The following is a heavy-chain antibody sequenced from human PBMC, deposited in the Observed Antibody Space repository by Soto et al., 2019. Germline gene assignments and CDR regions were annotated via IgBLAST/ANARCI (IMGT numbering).Heavy chain of an antibody. CDR3: ASSRVAYYYDRSAFDI. D-gene: IGHD3-22*01. Sequence: QVQLVQSGAEVKKPGSSVKISCKASGGTFSSYAISWLRQAPGQGLEWMGGIIPIFGTANYAQKCQGRVTLTADESTRTAYMELSSVRSEDTAVYYCASSRVAYYYDRSAFDIWGQGTLVTVSS. CDR2: IIPIFGTA. J-gene: IGHJ3*02. CDR1: GGTFSSYA. V-gene: IGHV1-69*01.